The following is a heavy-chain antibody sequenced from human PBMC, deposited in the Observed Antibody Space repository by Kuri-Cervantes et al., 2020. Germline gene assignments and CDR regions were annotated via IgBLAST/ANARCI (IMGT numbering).Heavy chain of an antibody. CDR2: IIPILGIA. CDR3: ARTGLPSHLFWSGYFFDY. J-gene: IGHJ4*02. V-gene: IGHV1-69*02. CDR1: GGTFSSYT. D-gene: IGHD3-3*01. Sequence: SVKVSCKASGGTFSSYTISWVRQAPGQRLEWMGRIIPILGIANYAQKFQGRATITADKSTSTAYMELSSLRSEDTAVYYCARTGLPSHLFWSGYFFDYWGQGTLVTVSS.